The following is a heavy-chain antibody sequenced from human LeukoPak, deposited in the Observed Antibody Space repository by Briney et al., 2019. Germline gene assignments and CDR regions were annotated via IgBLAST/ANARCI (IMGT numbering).Heavy chain of an antibody. Sequence: GGSLRLSXATSGFTFSSFGIHWVRQAPGKGLEWVSFIRFDGSDKYYADSVKGRFTISRDDSKKTLYLQMNSLRTEDTAVYHCVKDVGYYGFWSGLDYWGQGTLVTVSS. CDR3: VKDVGYYGFWSGLDY. D-gene: IGHD3-3*01. J-gene: IGHJ4*02. CDR1: GFTFSSFG. V-gene: IGHV3-30*02. CDR2: IRFDGSDK.